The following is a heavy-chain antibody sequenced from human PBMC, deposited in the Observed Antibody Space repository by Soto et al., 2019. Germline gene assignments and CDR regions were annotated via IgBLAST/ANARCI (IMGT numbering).Heavy chain of an antibody. CDR2: IYHSGST. CDR1: GGSISSSNW. D-gene: IGHD3-22*01. Sequence: SETLSLTCAVSGGSISSSNWWSWVRQPPGKGLEWIGEIYHSGSTNYNPSLKSRVTISVDKSKNQFSLKLSSVTAADTAVYYCARVFYDSSGYTYYFDYWGQGTMVTV. V-gene: IGHV4-4*02. J-gene: IGHJ4*02. CDR3: ARVFYDSSGYTYYFDY.